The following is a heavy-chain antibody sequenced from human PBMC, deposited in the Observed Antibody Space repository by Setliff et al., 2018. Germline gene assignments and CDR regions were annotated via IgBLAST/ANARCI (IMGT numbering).Heavy chain of an antibody. CDR1: GYTFTSYA. J-gene: IGHJ4*02. Sequence: ASVKVSCKASGYTFTSYAMNWVRQAPGQGLEWMGWINTNTGNPTYAQGFTGRFVFSLDTSVSTAYLQISSLKAEDTAVYYCARGGVRGVIVLPGYWGQGTLVTVLL. CDR3: ARGGVRGVIVLPGY. CDR2: INTNTGNP. V-gene: IGHV7-4-1*02. D-gene: IGHD3-10*01.